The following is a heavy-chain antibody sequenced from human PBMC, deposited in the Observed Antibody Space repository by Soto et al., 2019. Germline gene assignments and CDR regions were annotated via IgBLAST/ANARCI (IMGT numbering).Heavy chain of an antibody. CDR3: ARDGDCSSTSCYMYFDY. CDR1: GYTFTSYY. V-gene: IGHV1-46*01. J-gene: IGHJ4*02. D-gene: IGHD2-2*02. CDR2: INPSGGST. Sequence: GASVQVSCKASGYTFTSYYMHWVRQAPGQGLEWMGIINPSGGSTSYAQKFQGRVTMTRDTSTSTVYMELSSLRSEDTAVYYCARDGDCSSTSCYMYFDYWGQGTLVTVSS.